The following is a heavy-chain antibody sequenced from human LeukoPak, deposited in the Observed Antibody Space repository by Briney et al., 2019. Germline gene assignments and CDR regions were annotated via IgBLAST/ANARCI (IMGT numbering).Heavy chain of an antibody. CDR2: MNPNSGNT. Sequence: GASVKVSCKASGYTFTSYDINWVRQATGQGLEWMGWMNPNSGNTGYAQKFQGRVTMTTDTSTSTAYMELRSLRSDDTAVYYCARGEGYYGSGSYYNAAVNFDYWGQGTLVTVSS. CDR1: GYTFTSYD. D-gene: IGHD3-10*01. V-gene: IGHV1-8*01. J-gene: IGHJ4*02. CDR3: ARGEGYYGSGSYYNAAVNFDY.